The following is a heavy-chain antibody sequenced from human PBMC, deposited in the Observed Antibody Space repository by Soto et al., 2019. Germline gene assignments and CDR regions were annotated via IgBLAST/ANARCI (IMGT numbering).Heavy chain of an antibody. CDR1: GYTFTGYY. Sequence: ASVKVFCKASGYTFTGYYMHWVRQAPGQGLEWMGWINPNSGGTNYAQKFQGWVTMTRVTSISTAYMELSRLRSDDTAVYYCARDKIVGATTAFDIWGQGTMVTVSS. CDR2: INPNSGGT. J-gene: IGHJ3*02. CDR3: ARDKIVGATTAFDI. D-gene: IGHD1-26*01. V-gene: IGHV1-2*04.